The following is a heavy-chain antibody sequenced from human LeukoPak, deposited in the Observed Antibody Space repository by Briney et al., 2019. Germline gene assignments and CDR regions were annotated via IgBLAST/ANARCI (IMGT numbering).Heavy chain of an antibody. D-gene: IGHD1-14*01. J-gene: IGHJ6*03. CDR2: IIPIFGTA. V-gene: IGHV1-69*13. CDR1: GGTFSSYA. CDR3: ARDRTNSGTRTTYYYYYMDV. Sequence: SVKVSCKASGGTFSSYAISWVRQAPGQGLEWMGGIIPIFGTANYAQKFQGRVTITADESTSTAYMELSSLRSEDTAVYYCARDRTNSGTRTTYYYYYMDVWGKGTTVTVSS.